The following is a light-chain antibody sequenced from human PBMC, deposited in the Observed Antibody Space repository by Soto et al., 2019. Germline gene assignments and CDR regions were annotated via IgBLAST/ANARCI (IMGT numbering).Light chain of an antibody. J-gene: IGKJ1*01. Sequence: AIRMTQSPSSFSASTGDGVSITCRATQDIGTYLAWYQQIPGKAPKLLIYDASTLQTGVPSRFNGSGSGTDFTLTISYLQSEDFGTYYCQQFYNYPRTFGQGTKVDIK. CDR1: QDIGTY. CDR3: QQFYNYPRT. CDR2: DAS. V-gene: IGKV1-8*01.